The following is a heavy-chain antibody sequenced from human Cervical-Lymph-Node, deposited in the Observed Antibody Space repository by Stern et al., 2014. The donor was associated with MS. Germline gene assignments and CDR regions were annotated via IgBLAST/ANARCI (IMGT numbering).Heavy chain of an antibody. J-gene: IGHJ4*02. Sequence: EDQLVESGGGLVKSGESPRLSCGASGFIFKNAWMYWVRQAPGKGLEWVDRIKSNADGGTTDYAPPLKDRFSISRDDSENTLYLQVNGLKREYSGVYYCSTGTSPIDFWGQGTQVIVAS. CDR2: IKSNADGGTT. V-gene: IGHV3-15*01. D-gene: IGHD3/OR15-3a*01. CDR1: GFIFKNAW. CDR3: STGTSPIDF.